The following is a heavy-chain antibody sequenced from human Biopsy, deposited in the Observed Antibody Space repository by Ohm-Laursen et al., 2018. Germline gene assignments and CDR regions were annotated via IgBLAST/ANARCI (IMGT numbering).Heavy chain of an antibody. Sequence: GSLRLSCAASGFDFSDYSMSWVRQAPGKGLEWVSGISSTGNSTYYADSVKGRFTISRDNSKNTLYLQLNSLRVEDTALYYCAKDRRTMRVRYFDLWGRGTLVTVSS. D-gene: IGHD4/OR15-4a*01. J-gene: IGHJ2*01. CDR2: ISSTGNST. CDR3: AKDRRTMRVRYFDL. V-gene: IGHV3-23*01. CDR1: GFDFSDYS.